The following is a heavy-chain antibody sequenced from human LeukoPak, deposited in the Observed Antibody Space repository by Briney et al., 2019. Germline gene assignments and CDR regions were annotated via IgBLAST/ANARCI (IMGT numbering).Heavy chain of an antibody. CDR3: ARSPSNIWSGYKRVWYFDL. J-gene: IGHJ2*01. Sequence: SVKVSCKASGGTFSSYAISWVRQAPGQGLEWMGRIIPIFGTANYAQKFQGRVTITADKSTNTAYMELSSLRSEDTAVYYCARSPSNIWSGYKRVWYFDLWGRGTLVTVSS. V-gene: IGHV1-69*06. CDR2: IIPIFGTA. CDR1: GGTFSSYA. D-gene: IGHD3-3*01.